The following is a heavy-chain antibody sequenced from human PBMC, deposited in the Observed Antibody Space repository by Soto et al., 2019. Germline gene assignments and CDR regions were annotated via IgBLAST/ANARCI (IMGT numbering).Heavy chain of an antibody. CDR2: ISWDGGST. CDR3: AKDNDFGSFDY. Sequence: GGSLRLSCAASGFTFDDYTMHWVRQAPGKGLEWVSLISWDGGSTYYADSVKGRFTISRDNSKNSLYLQMTSLRTEDTALYYCAKDNDFGSFDYWGQGTLVTVSS. CDR1: GFTFDDYT. J-gene: IGHJ4*02. D-gene: IGHD1-1*01. V-gene: IGHV3-43*01.